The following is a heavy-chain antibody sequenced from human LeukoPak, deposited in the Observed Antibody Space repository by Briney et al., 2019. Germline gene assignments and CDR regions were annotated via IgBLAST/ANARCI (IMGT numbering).Heavy chain of an antibody. Sequence: PGGSLRLSCAASGFTFSSFDMHWVRQPTGQGREWVSFIISISGYIYYAYSVKGRFTISRDNAKNSLYLQMNSLRAEDTAVYYCARILWGSDYWGQGTLVTVSS. CDR1: GFTFSSFD. CDR2: IISISGYI. J-gene: IGHJ4*02. D-gene: IGHD4/OR15-4a*01. V-gene: IGHV3-21*01. CDR3: ARILWGSDY.